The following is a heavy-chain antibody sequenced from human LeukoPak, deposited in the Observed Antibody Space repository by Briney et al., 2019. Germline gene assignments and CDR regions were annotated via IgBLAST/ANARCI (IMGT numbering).Heavy chain of an antibody. CDR1: GDSITDDY. J-gene: IGHJ3*01. CDR3: ARVGGPVPAALEDAFDL. CDR2: IYTSGST. D-gene: IGHD6-6*01. V-gene: IGHV4-4*07. Sequence: SETLSLTCTVSGDSITDDYYTWIRQPAGKGLEWIGRIYTSGSTNYNPSLKSRVAMSADTSKNQFSLKLRSVTAADTALYFCARVGGPVPAALEDAFDLWGQGILVTVSS.